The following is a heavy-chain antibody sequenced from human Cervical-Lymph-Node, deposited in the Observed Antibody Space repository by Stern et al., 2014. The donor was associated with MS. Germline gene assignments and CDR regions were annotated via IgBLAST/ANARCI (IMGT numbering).Heavy chain of an antibody. V-gene: IGHV1-46*01. CDR2: VNPSGDST. CDR1: GYSFSSYY. J-gene: IGHJ4*02. D-gene: IGHD5-24*01. Sequence: QLVQSGAEVKMPGDSVKVSCKASGYSFSSYYMHWVRQAPGPGHEWMGMVNPSGDSTSYAQKFQGRVTMTRDTSTSTVYMELSSLRSEDTAVYYCARRRDGYNFAYWGQGTLVTVSS. CDR3: ARRRDGYNFAY.